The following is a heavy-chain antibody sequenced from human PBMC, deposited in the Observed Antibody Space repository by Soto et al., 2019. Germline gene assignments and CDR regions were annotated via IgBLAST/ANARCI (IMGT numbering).Heavy chain of an antibody. Sequence: GGSLRLSCAASGFTFSSYSMNWVRQAPGKGLEWVSAISGSGGSTYYADSVKGRFTISRDNSKNTLYLQMNSLRAEDTAVYYCAKDLSGWYYFDYWGQGTLVTVSS. CDR3: AKDLSGWYYFDY. D-gene: IGHD6-19*01. CDR1: GFTFSSYS. J-gene: IGHJ4*02. V-gene: IGHV3-23*01. CDR2: ISGSGGST.